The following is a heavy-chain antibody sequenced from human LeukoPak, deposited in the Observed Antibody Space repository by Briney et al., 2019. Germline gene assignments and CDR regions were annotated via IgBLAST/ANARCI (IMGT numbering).Heavy chain of an antibody. D-gene: IGHD5-12*01. CDR1: SGSLSDKY. CDR3: ARLSGYHFDY. CDR2: INPSGRT. Sequence: KPSETLSLTCGVYSGSLSDKYWSWIRQPPGKGLEWIGEINPSGRTNYNPSLKSQVTMSIDTSKNQFSPKLSSVTAADTAVYYCARLSGYHFDYWGQGALVTVSS. J-gene: IGHJ4*02. V-gene: IGHV4-34*01.